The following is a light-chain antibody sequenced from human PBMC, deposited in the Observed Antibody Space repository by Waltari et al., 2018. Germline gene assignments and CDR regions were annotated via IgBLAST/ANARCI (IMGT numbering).Light chain of an antibody. CDR3: CSYVSNTYV. CDR1: TGDAWTYNL. V-gene: IGLV2-23*01. J-gene: IGLJ1*01. CDR2: EGT. Sequence: QSALTQPASVSGSPGQSITISCTGTTGDAWTYNLVSWYQQHPGKAPKLIIFEGTKRPSGVSNLFFASKSGNTASLTISGLQADDEADYHCCSYVSNTYVFGTGTKVTVL.